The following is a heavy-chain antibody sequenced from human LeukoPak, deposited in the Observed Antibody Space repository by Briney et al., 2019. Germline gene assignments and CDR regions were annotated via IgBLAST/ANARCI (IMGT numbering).Heavy chain of an antibody. D-gene: IGHD3-10*01. Sequence: PGESLKISCKASGYTFTHQSIGWVRQMSGSGLEWMRIIYPRDSDTIYSPSFQGHVTISDDTSIITAYLEWSSLEDSDTDIYYCARHSDVIGAIWGQGTLVTVSS. CDR1: GYTFTHQS. CDR3: ARHSDVIGAI. V-gene: IGHV5-51*01. CDR2: IYPRDSDT. J-gene: IGHJ4*02.